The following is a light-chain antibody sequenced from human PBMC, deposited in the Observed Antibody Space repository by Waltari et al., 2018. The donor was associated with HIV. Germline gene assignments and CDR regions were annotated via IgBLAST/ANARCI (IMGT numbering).Light chain of an antibody. CDR1: SSNIGNNY. Sequence: SGSSSNIGNNYVSWYQQLPGTAPKLFIYDDDLRHSGIPDRFSGSRSGTSATLGITGLQTGDEADYYCGTWDTTLSAVVFGGGTKLTVL. CDR2: DDD. J-gene: IGLJ2*01. V-gene: IGLV1-51*01. CDR3: GTWDTTLSAVV.